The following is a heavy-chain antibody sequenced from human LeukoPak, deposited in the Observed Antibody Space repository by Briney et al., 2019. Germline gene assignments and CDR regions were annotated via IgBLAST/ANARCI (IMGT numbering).Heavy chain of an antibody. D-gene: IGHD1-14*01. Sequence: SETLSLTCTVSGGSISSYYWSWIRQPPGKGLEWIGYIYYSGSTNYNPSLKSRVTISVDTSKNQFSLKLSSVTAADTAVYYCAREGVRYLPFDPWGQGTLVTVSS. J-gene: IGHJ5*02. CDR2: IYYSGST. CDR3: AREGVRYLPFDP. V-gene: IGHV4-59*12. CDR1: GGSISSYY.